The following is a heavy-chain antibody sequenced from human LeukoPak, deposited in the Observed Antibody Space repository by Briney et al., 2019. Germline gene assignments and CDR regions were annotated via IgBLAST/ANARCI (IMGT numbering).Heavy chain of an antibody. D-gene: IGHD3-22*01. V-gene: IGHV4-59*01. CDR2: IYYSGST. CDR1: GGSISSYY. CDR3: ARDGDYYDSSGYSWFDP. J-gene: IGHJ5*02. Sequence: SETLSLTCTVSGGSISSYYWSWIRQPPGKGLEWIGYIYYSGSTNYNPSLKSRATVSVDTSKNQFSLKLSSVTAADTAVYYCARDGDYYDSSGYSWFDPWGQGTLVTVSS.